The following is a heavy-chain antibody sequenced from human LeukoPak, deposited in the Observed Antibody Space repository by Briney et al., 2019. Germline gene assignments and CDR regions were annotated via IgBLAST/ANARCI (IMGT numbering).Heavy chain of an antibody. CDR3: ASLQNVPSYYYYYVMDV. CDR1: GFTFSNYW. J-gene: IGHJ6*02. Sequence: KTGGSLRLSCAASGFTFSNYWMHWVRQAPGKGLVWVSRINSDGSTTNYADSVKGRFTISRDNAKNTLFLQMNSLRAEDTAVYYCASLQNVPSYYYYYVMDVWGQGTTVTVSS. CDR2: INSDGSTT. D-gene: IGHD2/OR15-2a*01. V-gene: IGHV3-74*01.